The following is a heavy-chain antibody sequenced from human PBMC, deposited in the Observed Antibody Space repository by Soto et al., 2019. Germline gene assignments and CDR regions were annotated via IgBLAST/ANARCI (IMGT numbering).Heavy chain of an antibody. CDR3: ATTVTRLIAFDV. D-gene: IGHD4-17*01. J-gene: IGHJ3*01. Sequence: EVQLVETGGGLIQPGGSLRLSCAACGFTVSSHYMSWFRQTPGKGLEWVSILYASDSTFYADSVEGRFTISRDNSKNTVYLQLNSLRAEDTAVYYCATTVTRLIAFDVWGQGTMVTVSS. V-gene: IGHV3-53*02. CDR1: GFTVSSHY. CDR2: LYASDST.